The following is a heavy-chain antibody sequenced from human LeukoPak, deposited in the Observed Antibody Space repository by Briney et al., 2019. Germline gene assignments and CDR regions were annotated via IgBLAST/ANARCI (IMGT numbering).Heavy chain of an antibody. D-gene: IGHD3-22*01. CDR2: INHSGST. CDR3: ARRPYYYDSSGKRYWFDP. CDR1: GGSISSYY. V-gene: IGHV4-34*01. Sequence: SETLSLTCTVSGGSISSYYWSWIRQPPGKGLEWIGEINHSGSTNYNPSLKSRVTISVDTSKNQFSLKLSSVTAADTAVYYCARRPYYYDSSGKRYWFDPWGQGTLVTVSS. J-gene: IGHJ5*02.